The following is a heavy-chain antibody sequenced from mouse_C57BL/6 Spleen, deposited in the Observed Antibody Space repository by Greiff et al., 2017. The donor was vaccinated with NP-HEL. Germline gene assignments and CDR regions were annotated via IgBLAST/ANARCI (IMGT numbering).Heavy chain of an antibody. V-gene: IGHV5-6*02. CDR3: ARLSYYFDY. CDR1: GFTFSSYG. Sequence: EVKLVESGGDLVKPGGSLKLSCAASGFTFSSYGMSWVRQTPDKRLEWVATISSGGSYTYYPDSVKGRFTISRDNAKTTLYLQMSSLKSEDTAMYYCARLSYYFDYWGQGTTLTVSS. CDR2: ISSGGSYT. J-gene: IGHJ2*01.